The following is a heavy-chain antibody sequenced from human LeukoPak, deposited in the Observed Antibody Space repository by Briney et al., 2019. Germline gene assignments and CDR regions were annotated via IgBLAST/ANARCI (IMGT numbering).Heavy chain of an antibody. CDR1: GGSITSNSYY. J-gene: IGHJ6*03. V-gene: IGHV4-39*07. CDR3: ARGRVSSSTWYSTYYYFFYMDF. CDR2: IYYSGST. D-gene: IGHD4-11*01. Sequence: PSETLSLTCTVSGGSITSNSYYWGWIRQPPGKGLEWIGSIYYSGSTYYNPSLKRRVTISIDTSKNQFSLKLSSVTAADTAVYYCARGRVSSSTWYSTYYYFFYMDFWGKGTTVTVSS.